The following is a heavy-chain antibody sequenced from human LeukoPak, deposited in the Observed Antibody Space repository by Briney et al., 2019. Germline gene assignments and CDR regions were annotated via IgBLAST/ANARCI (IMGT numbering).Heavy chain of an antibody. Sequence: GGSLRLSCEASGLLFSSYGFYWVRQAPGKGLEWVAYISFSGTTEDYADSLEGRFTISRDNSESKVYLQMSSLRSEDTAVYYCARGWFGLDPWGQGTQVIVS. CDR2: ISFSGTTE. CDR3: ARGWFGLDP. J-gene: IGHJ5*02. D-gene: IGHD3-10*01. V-gene: IGHV3-30*03. CDR1: GLLFSSYG.